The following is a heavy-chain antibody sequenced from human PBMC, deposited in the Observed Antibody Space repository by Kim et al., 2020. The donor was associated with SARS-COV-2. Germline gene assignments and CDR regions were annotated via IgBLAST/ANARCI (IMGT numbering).Heavy chain of an antibody. CDR1: GDSISTYY. CDR3: ARHICSGDTCRVFDP. CDR2: IFYSGST. Sequence: SETLSLTCTVSGDSISTYYWSWIRQPPGKGLEWIGYIFYSGSTNYNYNPSLKSRVTISVDTSQNQVFLKLSSVTAADTAMYYCARHICSGDTCRVFDPWGQGTLVTVSS. V-gene: IGHV4-59*08. J-gene: IGHJ5*02. D-gene: IGHD2-15*01.